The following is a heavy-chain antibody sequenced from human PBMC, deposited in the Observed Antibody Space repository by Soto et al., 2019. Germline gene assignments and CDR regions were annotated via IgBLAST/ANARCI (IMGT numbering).Heavy chain of an antibody. CDR1: GDSISRGAYY. Sequence: QVQLQESGPGLVKPSQTLSLTCTVSGDSISRGAYYWTWVRQHPEKGLEWIGYLSNSGRAYYNPSLNILLTISLDPSDNPFSLKLTSVTAADTAIYYCARSRLYYDCELNPWGQGTLVTVSS. CDR2: LSNSGRA. CDR3: ARSRLYYDCELNP. J-gene: IGHJ5*02. V-gene: IGHV4-31*01. D-gene: IGHD3-9*01.